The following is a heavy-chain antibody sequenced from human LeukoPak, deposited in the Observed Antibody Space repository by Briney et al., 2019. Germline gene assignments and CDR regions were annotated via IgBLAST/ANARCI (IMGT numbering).Heavy chain of an antibody. D-gene: IGHD6-13*01. CDR3: ARELDAAAGPLYYYYYMDV. Sequence: SETLSLTCTVSGGSISSSSYYWGCIRRPRGKGLEWIGSIYYSGSTYYNPPRKSRVTISVDTSKNQFSLKLSSVTAADTAVYYCARELDAAAGPLYYYYYMDVWGKGTTVTVSS. J-gene: IGHJ6*03. CDR1: GGSISSSSYY. V-gene: IGHV4-39*02. CDR2: IYYSGST.